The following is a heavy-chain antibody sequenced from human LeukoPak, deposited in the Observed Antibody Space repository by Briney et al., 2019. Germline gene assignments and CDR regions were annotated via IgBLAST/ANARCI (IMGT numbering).Heavy chain of an antibody. CDR1: GYTFTGFY. J-gene: IGHJ4*02. CDR3: ARDPSSSYYLDY. Sequence: ASVKVSCKASGYTFTGFYMHWVRQAPGQGLEWMGWINPNSGGTNYAQKFQGRVTVTRDTSISTAYMELNRLTSDDTAVYYCARDPSSSYYLDYWGQGTLVTVSS. CDR2: INPNSGGT. D-gene: IGHD6-6*01. V-gene: IGHV1-2*02.